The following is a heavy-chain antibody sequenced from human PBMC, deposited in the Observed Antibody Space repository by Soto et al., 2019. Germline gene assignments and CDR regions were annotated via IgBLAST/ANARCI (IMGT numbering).Heavy chain of an antibody. V-gene: IGHV3-21*01. CDR1: VFTFRSFT. CDR2: ISSNSAYI. Sequence: GGSLRLSCSASVFTFRSFTMNWVRQAPGKGLEWVSTISSNSAYIYYTDALRGRFTISRDNAKNSLHLQMNSLRAEDTAVYYCAKVVRSYYYYGMDVWFQENTFTASS. CDR3: AKVVRSYYYYGMDV. J-gene: IGHJ6*02.